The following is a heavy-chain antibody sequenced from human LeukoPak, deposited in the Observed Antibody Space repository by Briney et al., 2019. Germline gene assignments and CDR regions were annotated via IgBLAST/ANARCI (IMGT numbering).Heavy chain of an antibody. CDR2: INHSGST. V-gene: IGHV4-34*01. CDR3: ARRRNYYDSSGYYSNWFDP. CDR1: GGSFSGYY. J-gene: IGHJ5*02. D-gene: IGHD3-22*01. Sequence: SETLSLTCAVYGGSFSGYYWSWIRQPPGKGLEWIGEINHSGSTNYNPSLKSRVTISIDTSKNQFSLKLSSVTAADTAVYYCARRRNYYDSSGYYSNWFDPWGQGTLVTVSS.